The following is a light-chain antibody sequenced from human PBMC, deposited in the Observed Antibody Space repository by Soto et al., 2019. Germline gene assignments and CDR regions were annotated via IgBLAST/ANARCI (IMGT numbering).Light chain of an antibody. J-gene: IGKJ1*01. V-gene: IGKV1-5*01. Sequence: DIQLTQSPSTLSASVGDRVTLTCRASQSISSWLAWYQQEPGKAPKLLIYDASSLESGVPSRFSGSGSGTEFTLTISSLQPDDFATYYCQQYNSYSRTFGQGTKVDIK. CDR3: QQYNSYSRT. CDR2: DAS. CDR1: QSISSW.